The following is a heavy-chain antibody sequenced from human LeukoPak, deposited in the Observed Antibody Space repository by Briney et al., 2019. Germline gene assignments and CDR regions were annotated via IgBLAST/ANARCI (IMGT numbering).Heavy chain of an antibody. V-gene: IGHV3-21*01. D-gene: IGHD6-19*01. J-gene: IGHJ4*02. Sequence: GGSLRLSCAGSGFTFSSYSMNWVRQAPGKGLEWASSITSSSSYIYYADSVKGRSTISRDNAKKSVYLQMNSLRAEDTAVYYCARGSTYSSGWYTGFDYWGQGTLVTVSS. CDR2: ITSSSSYI. CDR3: ARGSTYSSGWYTGFDY. CDR1: GFTFSSYS.